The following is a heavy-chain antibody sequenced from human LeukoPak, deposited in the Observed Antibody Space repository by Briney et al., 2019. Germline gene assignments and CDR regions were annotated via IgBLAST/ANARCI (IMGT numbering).Heavy chain of an antibody. CDR3: ARASISPSYYYYGMDV. CDR2: INPSGGST. Sequence: ASVKVSCKASGYAFTSYYMHWVRQAPGQGLEWMGIINPSGGSTSYAQKFQGRVTITRDTSASTAYMELSSLRSEDTAVYYCARASISPSYYYYGMDVWGQGTTVTVSS. CDR1: GYAFTSYY. J-gene: IGHJ6*02. V-gene: IGHV1-46*01.